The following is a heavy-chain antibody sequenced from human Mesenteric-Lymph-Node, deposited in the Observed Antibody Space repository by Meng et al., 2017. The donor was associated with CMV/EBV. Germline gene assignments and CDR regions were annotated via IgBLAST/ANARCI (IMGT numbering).Heavy chain of an antibody. J-gene: IGHJ4*02. CDR1: FSPSTSGVT. CDR2: IYWDEDK. CDR3: AHRQEGVQPFDY. D-gene: IGHD3-16*01. V-gene: IGHV2-5*02. Sequence: FSPSTSGVTVGWIRQPPGKALEWLALIYWDEDKRYSPSLKSRLTITKDTSRRQVVLTMTNMDPVDTATYYCAHRQEGVQPFDYWGPGTLVTVSS.